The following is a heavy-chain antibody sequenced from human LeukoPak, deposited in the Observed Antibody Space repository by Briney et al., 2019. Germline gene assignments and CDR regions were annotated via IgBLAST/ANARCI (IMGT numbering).Heavy chain of an antibody. CDR3: ARGLRGQYSSSSRFYFDY. J-gene: IGHJ4*02. V-gene: IGHV3-33*01. Sequence: GGSLRLSCAASGFTFSSYGMHGVRQAPGKGREWVAVIWYDGSNKYYADSVKGRFTISRENSKNTLYLQMNSLRAEDTAVYYCARGLRGQYSSSSRFYFDYWGQGTWSPPPQ. CDR1: GFTFSSYG. D-gene: IGHD6-6*01. CDR2: IWYDGSNK.